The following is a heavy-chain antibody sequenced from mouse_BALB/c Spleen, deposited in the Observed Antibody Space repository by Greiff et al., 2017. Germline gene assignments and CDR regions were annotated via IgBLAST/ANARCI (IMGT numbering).Heavy chain of an antibody. D-gene: IGHD1-1*01. CDR2: IRNKANGYTT. V-gene: IGHV7-3*02. J-gene: IGHJ1*01. Sequence: EVKLVESGGGLVQPGGSLRLSCATSGFTFTDYYMSWVRQPPGKALEWLGFIRNKANGYTTEYSASVKGRFTISRDNSQSILYLQMNTLRAEDSATYYCARDIGYGSSYGYFDVWDAGTTVTVSS. CDR3: ARDIGYGSSYGYFDV. CDR1: GFTFTDYY.